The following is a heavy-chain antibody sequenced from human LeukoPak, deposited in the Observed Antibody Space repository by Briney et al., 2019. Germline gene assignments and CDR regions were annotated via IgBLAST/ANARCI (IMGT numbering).Heavy chain of an antibody. CDR1: GGTFSSYA. Sequence: ASVKVSCKASGGTFSSYAISWVRQAPGQGLEWMGRIIPILGIASYAQKFQGRVPITADKSTSTAYMELSSLRSEDTAVYYCARSYRDGYIMPYWGQGTLVTVSS. J-gene: IGHJ4*02. V-gene: IGHV1-69*04. CDR2: IIPILGIA. CDR3: ARSYRDGYIMPY. D-gene: IGHD5-24*01.